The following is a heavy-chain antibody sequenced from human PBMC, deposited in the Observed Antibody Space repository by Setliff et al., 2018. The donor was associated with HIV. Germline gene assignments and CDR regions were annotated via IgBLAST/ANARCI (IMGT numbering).Heavy chain of an antibody. CDR2: IYTSGST. CDR3: ARRIGNSGSFPDKNWFDT. D-gene: IGHD3-10*01. CDR1: GGSISSYY. Sequence: SETLSLTCTVSGGSISSYYWSWIRQPPGKGLEWIGYIYTSGSTNYNPSLKSRVTISVDTSKNQFSLKLSSVTAADTAVYYCARRIGNSGSFPDKNWFDTWGQGSLVTVSS. J-gene: IGHJ5*02. V-gene: IGHV4-4*09.